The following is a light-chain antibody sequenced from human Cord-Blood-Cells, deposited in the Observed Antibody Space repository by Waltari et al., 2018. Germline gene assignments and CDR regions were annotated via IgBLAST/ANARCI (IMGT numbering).Light chain of an antibody. V-gene: IGLV2-11*01. Sequence: QSALTQPRSVSGSPGQSVTISCTGTSSDVGGYNYVSWYQQHPGKAPKLMIYDVSKGPSGVPVRFTGPKSGNAASLTISGLQAEDEADYYCCSYAGSYTPNWVFGGGTKLTVL. J-gene: IGLJ3*02. CDR3: CSYAGSYTPNWV. CDR1: SSDVGGYNY. CDR2: DVS.